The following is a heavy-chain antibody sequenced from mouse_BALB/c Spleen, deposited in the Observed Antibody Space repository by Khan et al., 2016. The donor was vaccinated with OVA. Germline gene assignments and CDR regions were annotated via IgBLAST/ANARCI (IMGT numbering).Heavy chain of an antibody. V-gene: IGHV1-4*01. D-gene: IGHD1-1*01. CDR1: GYTFINYW. Sequence: QVQLKESGAELATPAASVKMSCKASGYTFINYWILWVKQRPGQGLEWIGYIYPSTGYTEYNQIFTDQATLNANKSSSTAYMQLSCLTSEDSAVYYCARRGLRWDFDYWGQGTTLTVSS. CDR2: IYPSTGYT. J-gene: IGHJ2*01. CDR3: ARRGLRWDFDY.